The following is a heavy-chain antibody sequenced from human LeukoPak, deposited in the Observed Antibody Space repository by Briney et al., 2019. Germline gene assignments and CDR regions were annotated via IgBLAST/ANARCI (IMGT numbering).Heavy chain of an antibody. CDR3: ARDPESFRSGYYAGGYYYFDL. V-gene: IGHV4-59*01. CDR2: ISYRGSA. J-gene: IGHJ2*01. D-gene: IGHD3-3*01. Sequence: GSLRLSCAASGFTFSGYWMAWIRQPPGKGLEWIGYISYRGSANYNSCLKGRVTISLATPKHQFSLDLSSVTAADTAVYYCARDPESFRSGYYAGGYYYFDLWGRGTLVTVSS. CDR1: GFTFSGYW.